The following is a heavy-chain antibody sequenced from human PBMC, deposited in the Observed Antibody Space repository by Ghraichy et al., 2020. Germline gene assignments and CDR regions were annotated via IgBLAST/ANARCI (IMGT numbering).Heavy chain of an antibody. Sequence: SETLSLTCAVYGGSFSDYYWNWIRQPPGKGLEWIGEINHSGSTNYNPSLKSRVTISVDTSKNQFSLKLSSVTAADTAVYYCARARLRNRPAGSLSVWGKGTTVTVSS. J-gene: IGHJ6*04. CDR3: ARARLRNRPAGSLSV. CDR1: GGSFSDYY. D-gene: IGHD1-14*01. CDR2: INHSGST. V-gene: IGHV4-34*01.